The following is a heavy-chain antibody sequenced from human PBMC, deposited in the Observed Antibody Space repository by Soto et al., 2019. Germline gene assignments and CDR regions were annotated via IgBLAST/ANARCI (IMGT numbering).Heavy chain of an antibody. CDR3: AKVLGSTAMVISVYYYYGMDV. Sequence: PGGSLRLSCAASGFTFSSYAVTWVRQAPGKGLEWVSAISGGDGSTYYADSVKGRFTISRDNSKNTLHLQMNSLRAEDTAVYYCAKVLGSTAMVISVYYYYGMDVWGQGTTVTVSS. D-gene: IGHD5-18*01. CDR2: ISGGDGST. V-gene: IGHV3-23*01. J-gene: IGHJ6*02. CDR1: GFTFSSYA.